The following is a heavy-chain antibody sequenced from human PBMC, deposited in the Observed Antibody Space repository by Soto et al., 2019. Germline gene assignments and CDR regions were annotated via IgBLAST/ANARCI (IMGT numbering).Heavy chain of an antibody. V-gene: IGHV4-39*01. CDR3: ARVGGTPLSSGYPDY. CDR2: IYYSGST. D-gene: IGHD3-3*01. Sequence: QLQLQESGPGLVKPSETLSLTCTVSGGSISSSSYYWGWIRQPPGKGLEWIGSIYYSGSTYYNPSLKSRVTISVDTSKNQFSLKLSSVTAADTAVYYCARVGGTPLSSGYPDYWGQETLVTVSS. CDR1: GGSISSSSYY. J-gene: IGHJ4*02.